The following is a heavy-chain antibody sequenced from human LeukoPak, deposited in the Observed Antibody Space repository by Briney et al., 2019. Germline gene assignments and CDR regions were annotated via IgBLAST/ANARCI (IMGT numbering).Heavy chain of an antibody. CDR3: ARVRSMVRGVITYYFDY. CDR2: IKQDGSEK. D-gene: IGHD3-10*01. CDR1: GFTFSSYW. J-gene: IGHJ4*02. V-gene: IGHV3-7*01. Sequence: GGSLRLSCAASGFTFSSYWMSWVCQAPGKGLEWVANIKQDGSEKYYVDSVKGRFTISRDNAKNSLYLQMNSLRAEDTAVYYCARVRSMVRGVITYYFDYWGQGTLVTVSS.